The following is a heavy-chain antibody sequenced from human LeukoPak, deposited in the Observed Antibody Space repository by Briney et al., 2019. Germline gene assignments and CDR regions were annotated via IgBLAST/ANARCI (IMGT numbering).Heavy chain of an antibody. CDR2: IYYSGST. J-gene: IGHJ5*02. Sequence: SQTLSLTCTVSGGSISSGGYYWSWIRQHPGKGLEWIGYIYYSGSTYYNPSLKSRVTISVDTSKNQFSLKLSSVTAADTAVYYCAREVVRGVTTNNWFDPWGQGTPVTVSS. CDR1: GGSISSGGYY. D-gene: IGHD3-10*01. V-gene: IGHV4-31*03. CDR3: AREVVRGVTTNNWFDP.